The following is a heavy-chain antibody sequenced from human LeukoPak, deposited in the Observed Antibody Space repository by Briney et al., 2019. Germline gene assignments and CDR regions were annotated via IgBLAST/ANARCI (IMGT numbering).Heavy chain of an antibody. CDR2: ISSSSSTI. Sequence: PGGSLRLSCAASGFTVSSNYMSWVRQAPGKGLEWVSSISSSSSTIYYADSVKGRFTISRDNAKNSLYLQMNSLRAEDTAVYYCARDSYYYDSSGYYLVYWGQGTLVTVSS. CDR3: ARDSYYYDSSGYYLVY. J-gene: IGHJ4*02. D-gene: IGHD3-22*01. CDR1: GFTVSSNY. V-gene: IGHV3-48*01.